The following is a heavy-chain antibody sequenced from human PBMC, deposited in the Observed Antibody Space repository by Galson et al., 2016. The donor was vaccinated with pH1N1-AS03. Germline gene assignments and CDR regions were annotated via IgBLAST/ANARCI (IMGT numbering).Heavy chain of an antibody. V-gene: IGHV5-51*01. CDR2: IYPVDSDT. Sequence: QSGAEVKKTGESLQISCKGSGYSFTNYWIAWVRQMPGKGLEWMGFIYPVDSDTRYSPSFQGQVTISADKSVTTAYLQWSSLKASDTAIYYCARHREYQVLSSPMDVWGQGTTVTVSS. J-gene: IGHJ6*02. CDR3: ARHREYQVLSSPMDV. CDR1: GYSFTNYW. D-gene: IGHD2-2*01.